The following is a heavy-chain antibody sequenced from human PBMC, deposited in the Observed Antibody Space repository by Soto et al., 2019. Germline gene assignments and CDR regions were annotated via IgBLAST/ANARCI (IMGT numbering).Heavy chain of an antibody. Sequence: PGESLKISCKGSGYSFTSYWITWVRQMPGKGLEWMGRIDPRDSYSSYSPSFQGHVTMSADKSISTAYLQWSSLMASDTAMYYCGRTYYSGSGSYYIFDYWGRGTLVTVSS. CDR1: GYSFTSYW. V-gene: IGHV5-10-1*01. CDR2: IDPRDSYS. J-gene: IGHJ4*02. D-gene: IGHD3-10*01. CDR3: GRTYYSGSGSYYIFDY.